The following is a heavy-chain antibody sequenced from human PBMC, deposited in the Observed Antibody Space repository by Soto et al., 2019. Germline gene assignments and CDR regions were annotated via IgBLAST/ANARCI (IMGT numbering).Heavy chain of an antibody. Sequence: GGSLRLSCVSSVFTFSDYSMSCIRHAPGKGLEWLAFIDSRGRTLSYADSVRGRFTISRDNAENSVYLQMDSLRADDTAVYYCARQAASNYIDSLGQGNSVIVSS. CDR3: ARQAASNYIDS. CDR2: IDSRGRTL. D-gene: IGHD2-2*01. CDR1: VFTFSDYS. V-gene: IGHV3-11*01. J-gene: IGHJ4*02.